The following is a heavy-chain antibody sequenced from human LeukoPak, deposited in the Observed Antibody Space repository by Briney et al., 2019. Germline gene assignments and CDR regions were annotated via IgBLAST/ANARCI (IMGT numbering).Heavy chain of an antibody. Sequence: ASVKVSCKASGYTFTGYYMHWVRQAPGQGLEWMGWINPNSGGTNYAQKVQGRVTITRDTSISTAYMELSRLRSDDTAVYYCARAAVAGTFCDYWGQGPLVTVSS. V-gene: IGHV1-2*02. D-gene: IGHD6-19*01. CDR3: ARAAVAGTFCDY. CDR1: GYTFTGYY. J-gene: IGHJ4*02. CDR2: INPNSGGT.